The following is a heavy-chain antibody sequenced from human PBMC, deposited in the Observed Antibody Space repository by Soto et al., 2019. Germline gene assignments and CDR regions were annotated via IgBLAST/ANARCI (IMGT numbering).Heavy chain of an antibody. J-gene: IGHJ6*02. V-gene: IGHV4-34*01. CDR2: INHSGST. CDR1: GGSLSGVY. CDR3: ARGPGYSYGYSVYYYYYGMDV. Sequence: SETLSLTSVVYGGSLSGVYWTWIRQPPGKGLEWIGEINHSGSTNYSPSLESRVTISLDTSNNQFSLKLSSVTAADTAVYYCARGPGYSYGYSVYYYYYGMDVWGQGTTVTVSS. D-gene: IGHD5-18*01.